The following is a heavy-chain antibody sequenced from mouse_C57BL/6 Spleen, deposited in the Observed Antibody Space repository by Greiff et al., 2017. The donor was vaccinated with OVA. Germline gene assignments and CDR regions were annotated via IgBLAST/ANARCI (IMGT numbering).Heavy chain of an antibody. CDR2: ISSGSSTI. V-gene: IGHV5-17*01. J-gene: IGHJ2*01. CDR1: GFTFSDYG. CDR3: AREDGYYVYFDY. Sequence: EVMLVESGGGLVKPGGSLKLSCAASGFTFSDYGMHWVRQAPEKGLEWVAYISSGSSTIYYADTVKGRFTISRDNAKNTLFLQMTSLRSEDTAMYYCAREDGYYVYFDYWGQGTTLTVSS. D-gene: IGHD2-3*01.